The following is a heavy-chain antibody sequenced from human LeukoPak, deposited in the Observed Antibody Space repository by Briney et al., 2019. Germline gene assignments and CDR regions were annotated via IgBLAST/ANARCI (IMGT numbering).Heavy chain of an antibody. CDR2: ISAYNGNT. Sequence: ASVKVSCKTSGYTFTGYDINWVRQAPGQGLEWMGWISAYNGNTNYAQKLQGRVTMTTDTSTSTAYMELRSLRSDDTAVYYCARDSEQRRFDPWGQGTLVTVSS. CDR1: GYTFTGYD. V-gene: IGHV1-18*01. J-gene: IGHJ5*02. CDR3: ARDSEQRRFDP. D-gene: IGHD6-25*01.